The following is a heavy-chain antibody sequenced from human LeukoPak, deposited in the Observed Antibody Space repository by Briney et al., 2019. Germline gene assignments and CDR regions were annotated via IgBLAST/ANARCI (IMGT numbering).Heavy chain of an antibody. Sequence: PSETLSLTCAVYGGSFSGYYWSWIRQPPGKGLEWIGEINHCGSTNYNPSLKSRVTISVDTSKNQFSLKLSSVAAADTAVYYCARFKRKDAFDIWGQGTMVAVSS. CDR3: ARFKRKDAFDI. V-gene: IGHV4-34*01. J-gene: IGHJ3*02. CDR1: GGSFSGYY. D-gene: IGHD1-14*01. CDR2: INHCGST.